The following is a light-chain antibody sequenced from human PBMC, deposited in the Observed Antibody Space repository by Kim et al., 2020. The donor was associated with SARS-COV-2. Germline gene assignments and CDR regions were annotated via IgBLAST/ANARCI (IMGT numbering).Light chain of an antibody. V-gene: IGLV3-21*04. J-gene: IGLJ2*01. CDR3: QVWDSSSDHVV. CDR2: YDS. Sequence: PGKTARITCGGNNIGSKSVHWYQQKPGPAPVLVIYYDSDRPSGIPERFSGSNSGNTATLTISRVEAGDEADYYCQVWDSSSDHVVFGGGTQLTVL. CDR1: NIGSKS.